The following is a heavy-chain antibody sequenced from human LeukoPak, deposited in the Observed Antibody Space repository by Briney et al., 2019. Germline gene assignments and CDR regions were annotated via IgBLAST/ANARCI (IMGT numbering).Heavy chain of an antibody. D-gene: IGHD3-22*01. CDR2: IKHDGSEK. CDR3: ASTVGVDYYDSSGYEP. V-gene: IGHV3-7*01. Sequence: GGSLRLSCAASGFTFSSYWMSWVRQAPGKGLEWVANIKHDGSEKYYVDSVKGRFTISRDNAKNSLYLQMNSLRAEDTAVYYCASTVGVDYYDSSGYEPWGQGTLVTVSS. CDR1: GFTFSSYW. J-gene: IGHJ4*02.